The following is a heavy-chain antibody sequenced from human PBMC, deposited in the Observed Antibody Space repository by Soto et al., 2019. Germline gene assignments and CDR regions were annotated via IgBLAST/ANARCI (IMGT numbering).Heavy chain of an antibody. CDR2: INPLGFST. CDR3: ARAAGRFGKLYRFDP. CDR1: GYTFTSYN. V-gene: IGHV1-46*01. J-gene: IGHJ5*02. D-gene: IGHD2-2*02. Sequence: QVQLVQSGAEVKKPGASVKVSCKASGYTFTSYNMHWVRQAPGQGLEWVGMINPLGFSTTYAQKFRGRVTMTRDTSTSTVYIELVNLVTDDTAVYYCARAAGRFGKLYRFDPWGQRTLVTVSP.